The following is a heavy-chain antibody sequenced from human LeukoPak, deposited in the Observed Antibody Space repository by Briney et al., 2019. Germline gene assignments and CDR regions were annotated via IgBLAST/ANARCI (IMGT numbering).Heavy chain of an antibody. CDR2: IRSKAYGGTT. CDR3: TRAGVTTATTANAFDI. J-gene: IGHJ3*02. CDR1: GFTFGDYA. Sequence: GGSLRLSCTASGFTFGDYAMSWFRQAPGKGLEWVGFIRSKAYGGTTEYAASVKGRFTISRDDSKSIAYLQMNSLKTEDTAVYYCTRAGVTTATTANAFDIWGQGTMVTVSS. V-gene: IGHV3-49*03. D-gene: IGHD4-17*01.